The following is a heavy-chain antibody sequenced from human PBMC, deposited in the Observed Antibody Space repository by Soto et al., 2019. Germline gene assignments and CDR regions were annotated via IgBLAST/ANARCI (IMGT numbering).Heavy chain of an antibody. CDR3: ARTGRSIAVAPFDP. Sequence: AASVKVSCKASGGTFSSYTISWVRQAPGQGLEWMGRIIPILGIANYAQKFQGRVTITADKSTSTAYMELSSLRSEYTAVYYCARTGRSIAVAPFDPWGQGTLVTV. V-gene: IGHV1-69*02. CDR1: GGTFSSYT. CDR2: IIPILGIA. D-gene: IGHD6-19*01. J-gene: IGHJ5*02.